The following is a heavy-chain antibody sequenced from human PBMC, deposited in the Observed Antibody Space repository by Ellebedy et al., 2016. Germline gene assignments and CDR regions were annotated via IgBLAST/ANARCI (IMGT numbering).Heavy chain of an antibody. CDR3: VTRLNGAFDF. J-gene: IGHJ3*01. V-gene: IGHV3-53*01. Sequence: GESLKISXAASGFSVTSNDMSWVRQAPGRGLELVSLMYGGGTEYYADSVKGRFTITRDNSMNRLYLHMSVLEGGDTALYYCVTRLNGAFDFWGQGTMVSVSS. CDR1: GFSVTSND. CDR2: MYGGGTE.